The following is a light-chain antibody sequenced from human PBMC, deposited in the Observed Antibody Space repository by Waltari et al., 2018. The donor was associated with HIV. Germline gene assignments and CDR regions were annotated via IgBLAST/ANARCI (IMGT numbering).Light chain of an antibody. CDR3: CSYADDYTWV. V-gene: IGLV2-11*01. CDR2: DVN. J-gene: IGLJ3*02. Sequence: QSALTQPRSVSGAPGQSVTISCTGTISDFGYYNYVSWYQHHPGKAPKIMIFDVNKRPSGVPDRFSGSKSGNTASMTISGLQAEDEADYYCCSYADDYTWVFGGGTKLTVL. CDR1: ISDFGYYNY.